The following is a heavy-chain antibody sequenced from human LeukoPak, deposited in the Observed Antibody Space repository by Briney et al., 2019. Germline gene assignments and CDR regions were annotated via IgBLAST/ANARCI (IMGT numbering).Heavy chain of an antibody. CDR2: IYSGGST. Sequence: WGSLRLSCAASGFTVTSYSMSWVRQAPGKWLEWVSVIYSGGSTYYADSVKGRFTISIDNSKNTLYLQITSLSAEDTAVYYCARDSVADPTYYYYYGMDVSGQGTTVTVSS. V-gene: IGHV3-53*01. CDR3: ARDSVADPTYYYYYGMDV. J-gene: IGHJ6*02. CDR1: GFTVTSYS. D-gene: IGHD6-19*01.